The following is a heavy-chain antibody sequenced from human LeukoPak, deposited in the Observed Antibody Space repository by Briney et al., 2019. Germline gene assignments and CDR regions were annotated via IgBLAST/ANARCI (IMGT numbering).Heavy chain of an antibody. CDR1: GYFISSGYY. Sequence: SETLSLTCTVSGYFISSGYYWGWIRQPPGKGLQWIGSIYHSGSTYYNPSLKSRVTISVDTSKNQFSLKLNSVSATDTAVYYCARDRGFGESYPGMTYFDYWGQGTLVTVSS. V-gene: IGHV4-38-2*02. CDR3: ARDRGFGESYPGMTYFDY. CDR2: IYHSGST. D-gene: IGHD3-10*01. J-gene: IGHJ4*02.